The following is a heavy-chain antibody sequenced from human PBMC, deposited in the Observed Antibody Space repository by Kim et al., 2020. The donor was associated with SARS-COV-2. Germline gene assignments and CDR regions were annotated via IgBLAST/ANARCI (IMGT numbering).Heavy chain of an antibody. CDR2: IRSKANSYAT. CDR1: GFTFSGSA. CDR3: TRPGDTIAARPYYYYYYMDV. V-gene: IGHV3-73*01. Sequence: GGSLRLSCAASGFTFSGSAMHWVRQASGKGLEWVGRIRSKANSYATAYAASVKGRFTISRDDSKNTAYLQMNSLKTEDTAVYYCTRPGDTIAARPYYYYYYMDVWGKGTTVTVSS. D-gene: IGHD6-6*01. J-gene: IGHJ6*03.